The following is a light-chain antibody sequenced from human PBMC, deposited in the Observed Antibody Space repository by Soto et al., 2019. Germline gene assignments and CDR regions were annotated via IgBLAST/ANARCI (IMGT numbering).Light chain of an antibody. Sequence: IQMTQSPSTLSASVGDRVTITCRASQSISSWLAWYQQKPGKAPKLLIYKASSLESGVPSRFSGSGSGTEFTLTISSLQPDDFATYYCQQYNSYSPVTVGGGTKVDIK. CDR3: QQYNSYSPVT. J-gene: IGKJ4*01. CDR1: QSISSW. CDR2: KAS. V-gene: IGKV1-5*03.